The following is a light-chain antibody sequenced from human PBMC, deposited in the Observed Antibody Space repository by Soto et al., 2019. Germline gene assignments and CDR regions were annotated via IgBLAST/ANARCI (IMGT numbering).Light chain of an antibody. CDR1: QDINRW. V-gene: IGKV1-12*01. CDR2: SAS. Sequence: DIQMTQSPSSVSASVGDRVTITCRSNQDINRWLAWHQQKPGKAPNLLIFSASSLQSGVPSKFGGSGSGTDFPLPITDLQPEDVATYYCQQGNSFPLTFGPGTKVDLK. J-gene: IGKJ3*01. CDR3: QQGNSFPLT.